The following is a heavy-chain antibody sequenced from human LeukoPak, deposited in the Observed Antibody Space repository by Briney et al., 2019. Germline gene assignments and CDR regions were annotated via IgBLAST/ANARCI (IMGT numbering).Heavy chain of an antibody. D-gene: IGHD1-20*01. Sequence: PGRSLRLSCAASGFTFSSYGMHWVRQAPGKGLEWVAVIWYDGSNKYYADSVKGRFTISRDSSKNTLYLQMNSLRAEDTAVYYCARAGPGITGTFRSWFDPWGQGTLVTVSS. CDR1: GFTFSSYG. J-gene: IGHJ5*02. CDR3: ARAGPGITGTFRSWFDP. CDR2: IWYDGSNK. V-gene: IGHV3-33*01.